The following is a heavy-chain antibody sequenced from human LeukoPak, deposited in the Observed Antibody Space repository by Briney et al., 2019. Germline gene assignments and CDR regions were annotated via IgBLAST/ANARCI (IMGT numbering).Heavy chain of an antibody. CDR2: INEDGTSA. CDR3: ARVPTNSYGFGQ. CDR1: GFGFSVYW. Sequence: PGGSLRLSCAASGFGFSVYWMHWVRQAPGKGLVWVAYINEDGTSASHADSVKGRFTISRGNAKNTLYLQMNSLTVEDTAVYYCARVPTNSYGFGQWGQGSLVTVSS. V-gene: IGHV3-74*01. J-gene: IGHJ4*02. D-gene: IGHD5-18*01.